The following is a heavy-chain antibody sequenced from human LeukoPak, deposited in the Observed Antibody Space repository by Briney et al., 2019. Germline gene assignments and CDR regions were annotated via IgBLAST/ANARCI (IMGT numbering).Heavy chain of an antibody. CDR3: ARRYYYDSSGYFDY. V-gene: IGHV4-39*01. Sequence: SETLSLTCTVSGGSISSSSYYWGWIRQPPGXXXXXXXSIYYSGSTYYNPSLKSRVTISVDTSKNQFSLKLSSVTAADTAVYYCARRYYYDSSGYFDYWGQGTLVTVSS. CDR2: IYYSGST. CDR1: GGSISSSSYY. J-gene: IGHJ4*02. D-gene: IGHD3-22*01.